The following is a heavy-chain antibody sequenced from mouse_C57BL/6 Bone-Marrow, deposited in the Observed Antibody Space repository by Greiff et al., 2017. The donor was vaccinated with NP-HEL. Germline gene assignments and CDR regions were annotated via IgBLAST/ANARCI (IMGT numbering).Heavy chain of an antibody. D-gene: IGHD2-2*01. CDR1: GFTFSSYA. Sequence: EVQRVESGEGLVKPGGSLKLSCAASGFTFSSYAMSWVRQTPEKRLEWVAYISSGGDDIYYADTVKGRFTISINNARNTLYLQMSSLKSEDTAMYYCTRWLRRYFDYWGQGTTLTVSS. V-gene: IGHV5-9-1*02. J-gene: IGHJ2*01. CDR2: ISSGGDDI. CDR3: TRWLRRYFDY.